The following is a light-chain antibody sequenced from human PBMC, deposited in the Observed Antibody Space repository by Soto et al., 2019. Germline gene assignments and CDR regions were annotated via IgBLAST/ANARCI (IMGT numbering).Light chain of an antibody. CDR1: SSNIGADHD. V-gene: IGLV1-40*01. J-gene: IGLJ1*01. Sequence: QSVLTQPPSVSGAPGQRVTISCSGSSSNIGADHDVHWYQQLPRTAPKLLIYGNINRPSGVPDRFSGSKSGTSASLAITGLQAEDEADYYCQSHDSSLTGSYVFGPGTKLTVL. CDR2: GNI. CDR3: QSHDSSLTGSYV.